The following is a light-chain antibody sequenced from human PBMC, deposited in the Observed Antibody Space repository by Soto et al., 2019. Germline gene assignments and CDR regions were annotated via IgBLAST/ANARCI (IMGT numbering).Light chain of an antibody. CDR2: RNN. V-gene: IGLV1-47*01. CDR1: RSNIGRNY. CDR3: SSFTTTSSYV. J-gene: IGLJ1*01. Sequence: QSVLTQPPSASGTPGQRVSISCSGSRSNIGRNYVYWYQQLPGTAPKLLIQRNNERPSGVPDRFSGSKSGTSVSLAISGLRSEDEATYYCSSFTTTSSYVFGTGTKVTVL.